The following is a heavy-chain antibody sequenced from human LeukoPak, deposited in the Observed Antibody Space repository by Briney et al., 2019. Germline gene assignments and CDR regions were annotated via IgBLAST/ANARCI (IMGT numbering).Heavy chain of an antibody. CDR1: GGSISGYY. CDR3: ARGVSSSWGDDAFDI. V-gene: IGHV4-34*01. CDR2: INHSGST. D-gene: IGHD6-13*01. Sequence: KPSETLSLTFTVSGGSISGYYWSWIRQPPGKGLEWIGEINHSGSTNYNPSLKSRVTISVDTSKNQFSLKLSSVTAADTAVYYCARGVSSSWGDDAFDIWGQGTMVTVSS. J-gene: IGHJ3*02.